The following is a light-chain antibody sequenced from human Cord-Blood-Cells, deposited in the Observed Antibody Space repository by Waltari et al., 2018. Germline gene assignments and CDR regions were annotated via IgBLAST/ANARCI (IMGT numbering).Light chain of an antibody. CDR3: QQSYSTPYT. V-gene: IGKV1-39*01. CDR1: QSISSY. Sequence: DIQQTQSPASQSPSVRDXXXXSCQASQSISSYLNCYQQKPGKAPKLLIYAASSLQSGVPSRFSGSGSGTDFTLTISSLQPEDFATYYCQQSYSTPYTFGQGTKLEIK. CDR2: AAS. J-gene: IGKJ2*01.